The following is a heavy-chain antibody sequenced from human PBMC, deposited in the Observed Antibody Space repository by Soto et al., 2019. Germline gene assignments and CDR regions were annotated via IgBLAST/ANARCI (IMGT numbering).Heavy chain of an antibody. CDR3: ARDVIAAGNWFDP. J-gene: IGHJ5*02. CDR2: IYYSGST. CDR1: GGSISSGDYY. D-gene: IGHD6-13*01. Sequence: SETLSLTCTVSGGSISSGDYYWSWIRQPPGKGLEWIGYIYYSGSTYYNPSLKSRLTMPVDTSKNQFSLKLSSVTAADTAVYYCARDVIAAGNWFDPWGQGTLVTVSS. V-gene: IGHV4-30-4*01.